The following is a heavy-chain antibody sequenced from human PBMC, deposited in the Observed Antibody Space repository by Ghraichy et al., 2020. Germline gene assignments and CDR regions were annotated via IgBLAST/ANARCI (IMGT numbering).Heavy chain of an antibody. Sequence: SETLSLTCTVSGGSISSSSYYWGWIRQPPGKGLEWIGSIYYSGSTYYNPSLKSRVTISVDTSKNQFSLKLSSVTAADTAVYYCARAPGYSSGWADFDYWGQGTLVTVSS. D-gene: IGHD6-19*01. J-gene: IGHJ4*02. V-gene: IGHV4-39*01. CDR3: ARAPGYSSGWADFDY. CDR2: IYYSGST. CDR1: GGSISSSSYY.